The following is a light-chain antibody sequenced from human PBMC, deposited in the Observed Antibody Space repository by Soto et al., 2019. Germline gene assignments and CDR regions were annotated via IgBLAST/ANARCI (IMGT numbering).Light chain of an antibody. CDR2: VAS. CDR3: QQTFSPPYT. Sequence: DIQMTQSLSSLSASVGDTVTITCRASQSISNSLSWYQHKPGKAPKFLIYVASTLQRGVPSRFSGSVSGTDFTLTISSLQPEDVATYYCQQTFSPPYTFGQGTKLEIK. V-gene: IGKV1-39*01. CDR1: QSISNS. J-gene: IGKJ2*01.